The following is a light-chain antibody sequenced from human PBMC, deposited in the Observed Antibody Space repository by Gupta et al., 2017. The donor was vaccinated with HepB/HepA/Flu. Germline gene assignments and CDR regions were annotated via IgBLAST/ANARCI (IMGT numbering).Light chain of an antibody. V-gene: IGLV1-44*01. J-gene: IGLJ2*01. CDR3: SAWDDSLSGPV. Sequence: QSVLTQPPSASGTTGQRATISCPGSSSNIGSHTVSWYHRLPATAPKLLIYNDNQRPPGVPDRLSGCKSDTSASLATSGLQSEDEADYYCSAWDDSLSGPVFGGGTKLTVL. CDR1: SSNIGSHT. CDR2: NDN.